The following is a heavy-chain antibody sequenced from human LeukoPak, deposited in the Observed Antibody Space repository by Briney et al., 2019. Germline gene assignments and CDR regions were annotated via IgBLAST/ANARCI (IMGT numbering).Heavy chain of an antibody. J-gene: IGHJ5*01. D-gene: IGHD3-22*01. CDR2: INPSGGST. CDR1: GYTFTSYY. Sequence: GASAKVSCKASGYTFTSYYMHWVRQAPGQGLEWMGIINPSGGSTSYAQKFQGRVTMTRDTSTSTVYMELSSLRSEDTAVYYCARGPQYYYDSSGYYYDTRFDSWGQGTLVTVSS. CDR3: ARGPQYYYDSSGYYYDTRFDS. V-gene: IGHV1-46*01.